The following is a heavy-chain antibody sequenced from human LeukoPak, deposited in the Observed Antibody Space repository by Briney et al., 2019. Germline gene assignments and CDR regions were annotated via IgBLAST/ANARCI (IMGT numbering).Heavy chain of an antibody. D-gene: IGHD4-17*01. CDR3: ARDDGDYVFDY. Sequence: GGSLRLSCAASGFTVSSNYMSWVRQAPGKGLEWVSVIYSGGSTYYADSAKGRFTISRDNSKNTLYLQMNSLRAEDTAVYYCARDDGDYVFDYWGQGTLVTVSS. V-gene: IGHV3-53*01. CDR1: GFTVSSNY. J-gene: IGHJ4*02. CDR2: IYSGGST.